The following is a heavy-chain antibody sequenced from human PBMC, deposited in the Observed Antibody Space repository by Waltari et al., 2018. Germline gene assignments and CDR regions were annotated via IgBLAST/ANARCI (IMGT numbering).Heavy chain of an antibody. CDR1: GFTFSSYA. V-gene: IGHV3-30*01. CDR2: ISYDGSNK. J-gene: IGHJ4*02. D-gene: IGHD4-17*01. CDR3: ARHDMTTVVHDY. Sequence: QVQLVESGGGVVQPGRSLRLSCAASGFTFSSYAMHWVRQAPGKGLGWVAVISYDGSNKYYADSVKGRFTISRDNSKNTLYLQMNSLRAEDTAVYYCARHDMTTVVHDYWGQGTLVTVSS.